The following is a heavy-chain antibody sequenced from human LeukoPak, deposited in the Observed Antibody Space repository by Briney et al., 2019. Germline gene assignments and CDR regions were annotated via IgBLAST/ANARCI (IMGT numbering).Heavy chain of an antibody. CDR2: IYASGSS. CDR1: GVSISNYY. V-gene: IGHV4-4*07. D-gene: IGHD3-22*01. CDR3: ARCLNTYYYDNSGYSPEHYYMDV. J-gene: IGHJ6*03. Sequence: SETLSLTCTVSGVSISNYYWSWVRQPAGKGLEWIGRIYASGSSNYNPSLKSRITMSVDTSKNQFSLKLSSVTAADTAVYYCARCLNTYYYDNSGYSPEHYYMDVWGKGTTVIVSS.